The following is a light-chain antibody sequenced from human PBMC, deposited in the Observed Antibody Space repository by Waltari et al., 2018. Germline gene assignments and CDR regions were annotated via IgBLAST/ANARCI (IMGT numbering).Light chain of an antibody. J-gene: IGKJ1*01. Sequence: TQSPLSLPVTLGQPASISCTSSQGLVRHDGNTFLNWYQQKPGKAPRVLIYAAYTLQSGVPARFSGGGSGTDFTLTISSLQPEDFGTYFCQQSYSLPWTFGQGTKVEIE. CDR3: QQSYSLPWT. V-gene: IGKV1-39*01. CDR1: QGLVRHDGNTF. CDR2: AAY.